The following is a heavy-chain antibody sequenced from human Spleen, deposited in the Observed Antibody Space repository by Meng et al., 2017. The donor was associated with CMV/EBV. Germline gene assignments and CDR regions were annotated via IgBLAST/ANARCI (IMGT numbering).Heavy chain of an antibody. CDR1: GGSISSSSYY. Sequence: GGSLRLSCTVSGGSISSSSYYWGWVRQAPGKGLEWVAFIRYDGEKTYYADSVKGRFTISRDNSKSTLYLQMNSVRADDTAVYYCAKDEVSYSSSSALNSWGQGALVTVSS. CDR2: IRYDGEKT. V-gene: IGHV3-30*02. CDR3: AKDEVSYSSSSALNS. D-gene: IGHD6-6*01. J-gene: IGHJ5*02.